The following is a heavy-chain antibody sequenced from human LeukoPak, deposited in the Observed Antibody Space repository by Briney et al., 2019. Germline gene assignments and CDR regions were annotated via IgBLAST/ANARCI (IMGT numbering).Heavy chain of an antibody. CDR1: GFAFNTYS. D-gene: IGHD3-10*01. J-gene: IGHJ4*02. CDR2: IWHDGSHK. CDR3: AREIFGSGSYPDF. Sequence: GRCLRLSCAASGFAFNTYSMHWVRQAPGGGLGWVSLIWHDGSHKFYSNSVRGQFTISRDNSKNTVSLQMNNLRPEDTADCAREIFGSGSYPDFWGQGTLVTVSS. V-gene: IGHV3-33*01.